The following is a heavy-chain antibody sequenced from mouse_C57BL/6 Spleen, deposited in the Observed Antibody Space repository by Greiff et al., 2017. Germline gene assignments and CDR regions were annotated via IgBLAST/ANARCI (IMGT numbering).Heavy chain of an antibody. CDR3: ARRVTTVVATGAMDY. CDR2: IYPGSGST. D-gene: IGHD1-1*01. Sequence: QVQLQQPGAELVKPGASVKMSCKASGYTFTSYWITWVKQRPGQGLAWIGDIYPGSGSTNYNEKFKSKATLTVDTSSSTAYMQLSSLTSEDSAVYYCARRVTTVVATGAMDYWGQGTSVTVSS. V-gene: IGHV1-55*01. J-gene: IGHJ4*01. CDR1: GYTFTSYW.